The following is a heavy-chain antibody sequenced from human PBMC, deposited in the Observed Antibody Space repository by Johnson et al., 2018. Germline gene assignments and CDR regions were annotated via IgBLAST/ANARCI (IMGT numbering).Heavy chain of an antibody. CDR3: TGRYDSSGYYYRPGAFDF. J-gene: IGHJ3*01. V-gene: IGHV3-7*01. D-gene: IGHD3-22*01. CDR2: VNQDGREK. CDR1: GFTFTNYW. Sequence: VQLVESGGGLVQPGGSLRLSCAASGFTFTNYWMSWVRQAPGKGLEWVANVNQDGREKYDVASVKGRFPFSRDNAKNSLYLQMKSLSAEDTAVYHCTGRYDSSGYYYRPGAFDFWGQGTMVTVSS.